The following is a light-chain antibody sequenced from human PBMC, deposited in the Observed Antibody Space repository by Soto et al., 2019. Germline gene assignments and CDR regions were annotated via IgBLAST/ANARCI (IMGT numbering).Light chain of an antibody. CDR1: SSNIGSNF. J-gene: IGLJ3*02. Sequence: QSVLTQPPSASGTPGQRVTISCSGSSSNIGSNFVYWYQQLPGTAPKLLIYRNDQRPSGVPDRFSGSKSGTSASLAISGLRSEDETDYYCGAWDDRLSGWVFGGGTKVTVL. CDR2: RND. CDR3: GAWDDRLSGWV. V-gene: IGLV1-47*01.